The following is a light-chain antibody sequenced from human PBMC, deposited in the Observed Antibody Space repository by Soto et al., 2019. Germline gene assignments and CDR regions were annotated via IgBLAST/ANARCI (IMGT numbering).Light chain of an antibody. Sequence: QSVLTQPASVSGSPGQSITISCTGTSSDVGGYYYVSWYQQYPGKAPKLLIYEVGNRPSGVSDRFSGSKFGSTASLTISGLQAEDEGDYYCSSYTTSSLYVFGTGTKVTVL. CDR1: SSDVGGYYY. CDR2: EVG. J-gene: IGLJ1*01. V-gene: IGLV2-14*01. CDR3: SSYTTSSLYV.